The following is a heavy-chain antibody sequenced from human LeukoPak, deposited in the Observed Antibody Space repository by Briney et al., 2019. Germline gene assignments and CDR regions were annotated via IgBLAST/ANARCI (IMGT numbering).Heavy chain of an antibody. Sequence: PGGSPRLSCAASGFTFNNYAMTWVRQAPGKGLEWVSGISASGGTTYYADSVKGRFTISRDNSRNTLYLQINSLRAEDTAVYYCAKRPRDTSGYYLGAFDIWGQGTMVTISS. V-gene: IGHV3-23*01. CDR1: GFTFNNYA. J-gene: IGHJ3*02. D-gene: IGHD3-22*01. CDR3: AKRPRDTSGYYLGAFDI. CDR2: ISASGGTT.